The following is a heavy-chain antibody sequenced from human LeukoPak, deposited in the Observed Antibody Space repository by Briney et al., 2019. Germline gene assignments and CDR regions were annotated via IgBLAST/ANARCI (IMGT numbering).Heavy chain of an antibody. D-gene: IGHD3-10*01. V-gene: IGHV4-59*01. CDR2: IYSSGIT. J-gene: IGHJ6*02. CDR1: GGSISGYC. CDR3: ARVPYYYDSGNDYYYGMDV. Sequence: SETLSLTCTVSGGSISGYCWSWIRQPPGKGLELIAYIYSSGITNYNPSLKSRVTISVDTSKTQFSLRLGSVTAADTAVYFCARVPYYYDSGNDYYYGMDVWGQGTTVTVSS.